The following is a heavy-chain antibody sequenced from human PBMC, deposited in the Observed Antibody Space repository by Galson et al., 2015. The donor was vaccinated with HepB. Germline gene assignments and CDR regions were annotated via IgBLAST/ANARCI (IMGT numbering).Heavy chain of an antibody. J-gene: IGHJ6*02. CDR3: ARVSGGSYYWDGMDV. CDR2: IYYSGST. CDR1: GGSISNYY. D-gene: IGHD1-26*01. Sequence: SETLSLTCTVSGGSISNYYWSWIRQPPGKGLEWIGYIYYSGSTNYNPSLKSRVTISVDTSKKQFSLKLSSVTAADTAMYYCARVSGGSYYWDGMDVWGQGTTVTVSS. V-gene: IGHV4-59*01.